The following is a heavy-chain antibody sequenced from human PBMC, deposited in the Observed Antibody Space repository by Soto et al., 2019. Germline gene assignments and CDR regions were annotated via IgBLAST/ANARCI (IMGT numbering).Heavy chain of an antibody. D-gene: IGHD1-26*01. Sequence: PSETLSLTCTVSGGSISSYYWSWIRQPAGKGLEWIGRIYTSGSTNYNPSLKSRVTMSVDTSKNQFSLKLSSVTAADTAVYYCARVVGATTVMVGYFDYWGQGTLVTVPQ. CDR2: IYTSGST. CDR1: GGSISSYY. J-gene: IGHJ4*02. CDR3: ARVVGATTVMVGYFDY. V-gene: IGHV4-4*07.